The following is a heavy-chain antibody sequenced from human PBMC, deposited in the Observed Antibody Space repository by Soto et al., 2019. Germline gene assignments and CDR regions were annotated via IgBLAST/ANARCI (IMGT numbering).Heavy chain of an antibody. CDR3: ARRRLADDILTGPYDDPFDY. CDR1: GYTFTGYY. J-gene: IGHJ4*02. V-gene: IGHV1-2*04. Sequence: ASVKVSCKASGYTFTGYYMHWVRQAPGQGLEWMGWINPNSGGTNYAQKFEGWVTMTRDTSIRTAYMELSRLGSDDTAVYYCARRRLADDILTGPYDDPFDYWGQGTLVTVSS. CDR2: INPNSGGT. D-gene: IGHD3-9*01.